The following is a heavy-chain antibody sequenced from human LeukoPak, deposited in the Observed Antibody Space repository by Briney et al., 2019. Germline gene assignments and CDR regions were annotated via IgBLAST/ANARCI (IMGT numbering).Heavy chain of an antibody. Sequence: PSETLSLTCTVSGGSISSSSYYWGWIRQPPGKGLEWIGSIYHSGSTYYNPSLKSRVTISVDTSKNQFSLKLSSVTAADTAVYYCARGSSSIAPFYYYYYYMDVWGKGTTVTVSS. CDR1: GGSISSSSYY. CDR2: IYHSGST. CDR3: ARGSSSIAPFYYYYYYMDV. J-gene: IGHJ6*03. V-gene: IGHV4-39*07. D-gene: IGHD6-6*01.